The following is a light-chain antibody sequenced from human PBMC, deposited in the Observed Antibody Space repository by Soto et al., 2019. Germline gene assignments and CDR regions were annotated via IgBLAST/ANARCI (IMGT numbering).Light chain of an antibody. Sequence: DIKMTQSPSTLSASVGDRVTITCRASQSIREWLAWYQQIPGKAPKLLISKASNLESGVPSRFSGTGSGTEFTLIINSLQPEDFATYYCQQYHSDSLRTFGQGTKVEIK. CDR2: KAS. CDR1: QSIREW. V-gene: IGKV1-5*03. J-gene: IGKJ1*01. CDR3: QQYHSDSLRT.